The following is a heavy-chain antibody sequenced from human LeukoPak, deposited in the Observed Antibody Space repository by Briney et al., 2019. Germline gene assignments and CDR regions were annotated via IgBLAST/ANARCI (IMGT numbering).Heavy chain of an antibody. J-gene: IGHJ4*02. D-gene: IGHD3-10*01. V-gene: IGHV1-2*02. CDR3: ARVITMVRGVIGLPFIGY. CDR2: INPNSGGT. Sequence: ASVKVSCMASGYTFPGYYMHWVRQAPGQGLEWMGWINPNSGGTNYAQKFQGRVTMTRDTSISTANMELCRLRSDDTAVYYCARVITMVRGVIGLPFIGYWGQGTLVTVSS. CDR1: GYTFPGYY.